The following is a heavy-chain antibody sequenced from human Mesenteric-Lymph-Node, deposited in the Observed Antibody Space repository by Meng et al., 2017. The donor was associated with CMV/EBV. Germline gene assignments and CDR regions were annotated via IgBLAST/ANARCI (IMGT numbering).Heavy chain of an antibody. CDR3: ARSAGDAMVRSDYNYGMDV. J-gene: IGHJ6*02. CDR2: IYSGGST. Sequence: LTGAASGFTFSAYHMSWVRQAPGKGLEWVSVIYSGGSTYYADSVKGRFTISRDNAKNSVYLQMQSLRAEDTAVYYCARSAGDAMVRSDYNYGMDVWGQGTTVTVSS. D-gene: IGHD3-10*01. CDR1: GFTFSAYH. V-gene: IGHV3-53*01.